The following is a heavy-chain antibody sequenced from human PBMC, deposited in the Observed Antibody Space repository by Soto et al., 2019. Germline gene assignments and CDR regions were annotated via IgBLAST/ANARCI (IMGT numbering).Heavy chain of an antibody. J-gene: IGHJ6*02. Sequence: GGSLRLSCAASGFTFSSYGMHWVRQAPGKGLEWVAVIWYDGSNKYYADSVKGRFTISRDNSKNTLYLQMNSLRAEDTAVYYCARERRYGDYYYYGMDVWGQGTTGTVSS. V-gene: IGHV3-33*01. D-gene: IGHD4-17*01. CDR1: GFTFSSYG. CDR2: IWYDGSNK. CDR3: ARERRYGDYYYYGMDV.